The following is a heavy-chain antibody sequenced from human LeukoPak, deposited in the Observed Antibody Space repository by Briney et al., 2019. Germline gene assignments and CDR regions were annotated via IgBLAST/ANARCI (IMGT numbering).Heavy chain of an antibody. CDR2: ITGSGGTT. D-gene: IGHD4-17*01. Sequence: GGSLRLSCVASGLTFSSHAMTWVRQTPGKGLEWVSGITGSGGTTYHADSVKGRFTISRDNSKNTLYLQMNSLRAEDTAVYYCAKDGSYGDYGDYWGQGTLVTVSS. CDR3: AKDGSYGDYGDY. J-gene: IGHJ4*02. CDR1: GLTFSSHA. V-gene: IGHV3-23*01.